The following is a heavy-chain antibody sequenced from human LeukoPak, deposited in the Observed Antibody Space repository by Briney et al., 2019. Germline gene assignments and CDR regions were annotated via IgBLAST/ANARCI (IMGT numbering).Heavy chain of an antibody. J-gene: IGHJ4*02. CDR1: GYTFTGYY. Sequence: EASVKVSCKASGYTFTGYYMHWVRQAPGQGLEWMGWINPNSGGTNYAQKFQGRVTMTRDTSISTAYMELSRLRSDDTAVYYCARKRMVRGVIIFPSDYWGQGTLVTVSS. D-gene: IGHD3-10*01. CDR3: ARKRMVRGVIIFPSDY. V-gene: IGHV1-2*02. CDR2: INPNSGGT.